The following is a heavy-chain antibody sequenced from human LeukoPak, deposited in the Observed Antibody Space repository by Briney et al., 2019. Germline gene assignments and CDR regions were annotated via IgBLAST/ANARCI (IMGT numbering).Heavy chain of an antibody. CDR2: INHSGST. J-gene: IGHJ6*02. D-gene: IGHD2-2*01. CDR3: ARGGGGVVVPAAMRYYYGMDV. V-gene: IGHV4-34*01. Sequence: PSETLSLTCAVYGGSSSGYYWSWIRQPPGKGLEWIGEINHSGSTNYNPSLKSRVTISVDTSKNQFSLKLSSVTAADTAVYYCARGGGGVVVPAAMRYYYGMDVWGQGTTVTVSS. CDR1: GGSSSGYY.